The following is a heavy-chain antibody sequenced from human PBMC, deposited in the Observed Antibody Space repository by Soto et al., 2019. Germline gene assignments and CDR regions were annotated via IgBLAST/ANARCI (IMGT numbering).Heavy chain of an antibody. CDR2: ISSSGSTI. CDR3: ASPGLVGGHAFDI. D-gene: IGHD1-26*01. Sequence: GGSRRLSCAASGFTFSSYEMNCVRQAPGKGVEWVSYISSSGSTIYYADSVKGRFTISRDNAKNSLYLQMNSLRAEDTAVYYCASPGLVGGHAFDIGGEGTMVNDSS. V-gene: IGHV3-48*03. J-gene: IGHJ3*02. CDR1: GFTFSSYE.